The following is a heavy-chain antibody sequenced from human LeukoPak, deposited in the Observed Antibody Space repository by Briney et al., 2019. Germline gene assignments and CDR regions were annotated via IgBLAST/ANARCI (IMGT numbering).Heavy chain of an antibody. CDR2: IYYSGST. D-gene: IGHD6-19*01. CDR1: GGSISSSSYY. J-gene: IGHJ4*02. CDR3: ARSSGWYEVYFDY. V-gene: IGHV4-39*01. Sequence: PSETLSLTCTVSGGSISSSSYYWGWIRQPPGKGLEWIGSIYYSGSTYYNPSLKSRVTTSVDTSKNQFSLKLSSVTAADTAVYYCARSSGWYEVYFDYWGQGTLVTVSS.